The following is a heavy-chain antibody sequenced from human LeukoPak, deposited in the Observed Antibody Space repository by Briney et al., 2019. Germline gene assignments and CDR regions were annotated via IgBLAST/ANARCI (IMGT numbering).Heavy chain of an antibody. V-gene: IGHV1-2*06. CDR2: INPNSGGT. Sequence: ASVKVSCKASGYTFTCYYMHWVRQAPGQGLEWMGRINPNSGGTNYAQKFQGRVTMTRDTSISTAYMELSRLRSDDTAVYYCAKLQSPVHYYYDSSGFHFDYWGQGTLVTVSS. CDR1: GYTFTCYY. D-gene: IGHD3-22*01. CDR3: AKLQSPVHYYYDSSGFHFDY. J-gene: IGHJ4*02.